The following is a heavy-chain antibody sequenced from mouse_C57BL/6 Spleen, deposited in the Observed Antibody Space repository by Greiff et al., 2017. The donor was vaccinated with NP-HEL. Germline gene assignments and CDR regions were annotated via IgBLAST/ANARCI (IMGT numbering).Heavy chain of an antibody. CDR3: ARAYCYGSSYGAMDY. J-gene: IGHJ4*01. CDR1: GYTFTSYW. Sequence: QVQLQQPGAELVKPGASVKMSCKASGYTFTSYWITWVKQRPGQGLEWIGDIYPGSGSTNYNEKFKSKATLTVDTSSSTAYMQLNSLTSEDSAVYYCARAYCYGSSYGAMDYWGQGTSVTVSS. CDR2: IYPGSGST. D-gene: IGHD1-1*01. V-gene: IGHV1-55*01.